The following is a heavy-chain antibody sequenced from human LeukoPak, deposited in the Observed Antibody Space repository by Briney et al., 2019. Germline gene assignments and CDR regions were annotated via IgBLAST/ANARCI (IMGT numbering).Heavy chain of an antibody. CDR1: GFTFSDYY. CDR2: ISSSGITI. D-gene: IGHD4-23*01. V-gene: IGHV3-11*04. Sequence: GGSLRLSCAASGFTFSDYYMSWIRQAPGKGLEWVSYISSSGITIYYADSVKGRFTISRDNAKNSLYLQMNSLRAEDTAVYYCASVTMVVTSVDYWGQGTLVTVSS. CDR3: ASVTMVVTSVDY. J-gene: IGHJ4*02.